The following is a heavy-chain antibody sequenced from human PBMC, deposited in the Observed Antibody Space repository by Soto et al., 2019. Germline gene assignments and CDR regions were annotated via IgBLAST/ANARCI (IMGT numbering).Heavy chain of an antibody. J-gene: IGHJ6*03. CDR3: ARGRSGVYYYYMDV. CDR2: ISAYNGNT. V-gene: IGHV1-18*01. Sequence: AAVKVSCKASGYTFTSYGISWVRQAPGQGLEWMGWISAYNGNTNYAQKLQGRVTMTTDTSTSTAYMELRSLRSDDTAVYYCARGRSGVYYYYMDVWGKGTTVTVSS. CDR1: GYTFTSYG. D-gene: IGHD2-8*01.